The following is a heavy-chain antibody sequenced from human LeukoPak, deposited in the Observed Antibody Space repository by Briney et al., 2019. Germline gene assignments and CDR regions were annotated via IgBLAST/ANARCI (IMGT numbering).Heavy chain of an antibody. CDR1: GFTFSDYY. J-gene: IGHJ3*02. V-gene: IGHV3-11*04. CDR3: ARDRMTTVTNDAFDI. Sequence: GSLRLSCAASGFTFSDYYMSWIRQAPGKGLEWVSYIGSSGTTIYYADSVKGRFTTSRDNAKNSLFLQMNSLRAEDTAVYYCARDRMTTVTNDAFDIWGQGTMVTVSS. D-gene: IGHD4-17*01. CDR2: IGSSGTTI.